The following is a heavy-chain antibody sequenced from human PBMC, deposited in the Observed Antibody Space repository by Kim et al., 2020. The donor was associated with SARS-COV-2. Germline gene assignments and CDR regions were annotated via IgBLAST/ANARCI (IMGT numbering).Heavy chain of an antibody. V-gene: IGHV1-2*02. D-gene: IGHD2-21*01. CDR3: VRDPKASDVDFDY. J-gene: IGHJ4*02. Sequence: YAQQLEGRVTMTSDTSISTAYMELKGLQSDDTAVYFCVRDPKASDVDFDYWGQGTLVSVSS.